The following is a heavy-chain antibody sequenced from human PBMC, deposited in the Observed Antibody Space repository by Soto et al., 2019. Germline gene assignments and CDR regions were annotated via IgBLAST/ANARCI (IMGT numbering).Heavy chain of an antibody. CDR1: GGSISSGSYY. CDR3: ARRGLRAAEPNGFAP. V-gene: IGHV4-39*01. J-gene: IGHJ5*02. Sequence: KTSETLSLTCSVSGGSISSGSYYWGWIRQTPGRGLEWIASMYHGGTTYSNPSLKSRVTISVDTSKNQFPLRLTSVTAADTAVFYCARRGLRAAEPNGFAPWGRGTLVPVSA. D-gene: IGHD6-13*01. CDR2: MYHGGTT.